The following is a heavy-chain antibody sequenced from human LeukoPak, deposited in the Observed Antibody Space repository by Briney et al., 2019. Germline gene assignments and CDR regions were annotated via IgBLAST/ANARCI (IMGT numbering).Heavy chain of an antibody. D-gene: IGHD6-25*01. CDR3: ARGGVAAAGPHAGNDY. V-gene: IGHV1-2*02. Sequence: ASVKVSCKASGYTFTAYYMHWVRQAPGQGLEWMGWINPNSGGTNYAQKFQGRVTMTRDTSISTAYMELSRLTSDDTAVYYCARGGVAAAGPHAGNDYWGQGTLVTVPS. J-gene: IGHJ4*02. CDR1: GYTFTAYY. CDR2: INPNSGGT.